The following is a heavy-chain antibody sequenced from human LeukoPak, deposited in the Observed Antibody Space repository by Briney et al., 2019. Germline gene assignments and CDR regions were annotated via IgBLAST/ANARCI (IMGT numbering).Heavy chain of an antibody. Sequence: SETLSLTCTVSGGSISSSSYYWDWIRQPPGKGLEWIGSIYHSGSSYYNPSLKSRVTISVDTSKNQFSLKLSSVTAADTAVYYCARGGTTSLDYWGQGTLVTVSS. D-gene: IGHD2/OR15-2a*01. V-gene: IGHV4-39*07. J-gene: IGHJ4*02. CDR1: GGSISSSSYY. CDR2: IYHSGSS. CDR3: ARGGTTSLDY.